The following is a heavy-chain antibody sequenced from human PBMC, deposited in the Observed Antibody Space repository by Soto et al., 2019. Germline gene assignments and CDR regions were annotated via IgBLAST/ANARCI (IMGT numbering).Heavy chain of an antibody. D-gene: IGHD3-22*01. CDR3: ARLDYQSSGSYAFDT. J-gene: IGHJ3*02. Sequence: QLQLQESDSGLVRPAQTLSLTCAVSGASVSSGSYSWSWIRQPPGKGLEWIGFYFQGGDAYYNPSLESRVTISVDRSKNQFSLKLRSVTAADTAVYYCARLDYQSSGSYAFDTWGQGTTVTVSS. CDR2: YFQGGDA. V-gene: IGHV4-30-2*01. CDR1: GASVSSGSYS.